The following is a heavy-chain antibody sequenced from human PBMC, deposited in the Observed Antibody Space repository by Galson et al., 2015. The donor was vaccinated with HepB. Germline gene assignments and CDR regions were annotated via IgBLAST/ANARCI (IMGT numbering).Heavy chain of an antibody. V-gene: IGHV3-30*18. CDR1: GFTFSSYG. Sequence: SLRLSCAASGFTFSSYGMHWVRQAPGKGLEWVAVISYDESNKYYADSVKGRFTISRDNSKNTLYLQMNSLRAEDTAAYYCAKSHYYYCGGDFYLIHYWGQPTLVTVSS. J-gene: IGHJ4*02. CDR3: AKSHYYYCGGDFYLIHY. CDR2: ISYDESNK. D-gene: IGHD2-21*02.